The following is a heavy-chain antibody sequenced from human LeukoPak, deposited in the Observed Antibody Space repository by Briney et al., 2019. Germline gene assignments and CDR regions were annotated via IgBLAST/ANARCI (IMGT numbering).Heavy chain of an antibody. J-gene: IGHJ4*02. CDR1: GYSFTTYW. D-gene: IGHD2-8*02. V-gene: IGHV5-51*01. Sequence: GESLEISCKASGYSFTTYWIGWVRQMPGKGLEWMGIISPGDSRTIYSPSFQGQLTISADKSINTASLQWSSLKTSDTAMYYCARHSASGGSVLPDCWGQGTLVTVSS. CDR3: ARHSASGGSVLPDC. CDR2: ISPGDSRT.